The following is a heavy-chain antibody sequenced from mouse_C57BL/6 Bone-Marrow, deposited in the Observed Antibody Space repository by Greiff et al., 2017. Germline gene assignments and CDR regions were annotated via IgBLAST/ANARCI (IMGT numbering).Heavy chain of an antibody. CDR1: GFTFSSYG. J-gene: IGHJ4*01. V-gene: IGHV5-6*02. CDR2: ISSGGSYT. D-gene: IGHD2-5*01. CDR3: TIRRIYYSNLYYYAMDY. Sequence: EVKLQESGGDLVKPGGSLKLSCAASGFTFSSYGMSWVRQTPDKRLAWVATISSGGSYTYYPDRVKGRCTISRDTAKNTLYLQMSSLKSEDTAMSYCTIRRIYYSNLYYYAMDYWGQGTSVTVSS.